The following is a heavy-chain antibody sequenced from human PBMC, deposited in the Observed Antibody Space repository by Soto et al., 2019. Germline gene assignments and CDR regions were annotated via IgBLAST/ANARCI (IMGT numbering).Heavy chain of an antibody. Sequence: PSETLSLTCTVSGGSISSYHWSWIRQPPGKGLEYIGYIYKSATTYYNPSLESRVAISVDTSKSQFSLNVTSVTAADTAVYFCARGRYCLTGRCFPNWFDSWGQGAMVTVSS. V-gene: IGHV4-4*08. CDR3: ARGRYCLTGRCFPNWFDS. CDR2: IYKSATT. J-gene: IGHJ5*01. D-gene: IGHD7-27*01. CDR1: GGSISSYH.